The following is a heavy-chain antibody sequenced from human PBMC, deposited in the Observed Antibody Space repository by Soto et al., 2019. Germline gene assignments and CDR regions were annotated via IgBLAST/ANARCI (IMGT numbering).Heavy chain of an antibody. V-gene: IGHV3-74*01. CDR3: ARVLGRLIAARPNYYYYYYGMDV. J-gene: IGHJ6*02. Sequence: GGSLRLSCAASGFTFSSYWMHWVRQAPGKGLVWVSRINSDGSSTSYADSVKGRFTISRDNAKNTLYLQMNSLRAEDTAVYYCARVLGRLIAARPNYYYYYYGMDVWGQGTTVTVSS. D-gene: IGHD6-6*01. CDR2: INSDGSST. CDR1: GFTFSSYW.